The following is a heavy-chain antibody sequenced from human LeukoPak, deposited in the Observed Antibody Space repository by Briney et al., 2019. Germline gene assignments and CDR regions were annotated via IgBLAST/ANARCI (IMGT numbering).Heavy chain of an antibody. J-gene: IGHJ4*02. CDR2: ISAYNGNT. D-gene: IGHD2-15*01. Sequence: ASVKVSCKASGYTLTSYGISWVRQAPGQGLEWVGWISAYNGNTNYAQKLQGRVTMTTDTSTSTAYMELSSLRSEDTAVYYCAREYGSGTAIGMECGYWGQGTLVTVSS. V-gene: IGHV1-18*01. CDR3: AREYGSGTAIGMECGY. CDR1: GYTLTSYG.